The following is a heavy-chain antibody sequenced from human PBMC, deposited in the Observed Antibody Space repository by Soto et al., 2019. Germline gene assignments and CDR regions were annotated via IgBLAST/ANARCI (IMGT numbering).Heavy chain of an antibody. J-gene: IGHJ6*02. V-gene: IGHV3-30-3*01. CDR2: ISYDGSNK. Sequence: ESGGGVVQPGSSLRLSCAASGFTFSSYAMHWFCQAPAKGREWVAVISYDGSNKYYADSVKGRFTTSTDNSKNPLYLQMNSLRAEDTAVYYCARVNDGDYRYYYGMDVWVQATTVTVSS. CDR1: GFTFSSYA. D-gene: IGHD4-17*01. CDR3: ARVNDGDYRYYYGMDV.